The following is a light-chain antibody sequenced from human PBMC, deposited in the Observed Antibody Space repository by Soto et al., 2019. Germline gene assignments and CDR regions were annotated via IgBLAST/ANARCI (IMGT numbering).Light chain of an antibody. CDR1: QGISSY. Sequence: DIQFTQAPSFLSASVGDRVTITCRASQGISSYLAWYQQKPGKAPKFLIYAASTLQSGVPSRFSGSGSGTEFTLTISSLQPEDFATYYCQQLNSYPPSITFGQGTRLEIK. V-gene: IGKV1-9*01. CDR3: QQLNSYPPSIT. J-gene: IGKJ5*01. CDR2: AAS.